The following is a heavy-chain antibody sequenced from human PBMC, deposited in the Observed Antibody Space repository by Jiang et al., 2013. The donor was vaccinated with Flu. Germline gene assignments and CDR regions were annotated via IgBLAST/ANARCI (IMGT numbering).Heavy chain of an antibody. CDR3: AKDKVGAAYWYFDL. J-gene: IGHJ2*01. D-gene: IGHD1-26*01. CDR1: GFTFGHYA. V-gene: IGHV3-23*04. Sequence: VQLVESGGGLVKPGGSLRLSCTTSGFTFGHYAMSWVRQAPGKGLEWVSAISGSGGSTYYADSVKGRFTISRDNFKNTVFLQMNSLRAEDTAVYYCAKDKVGAAYWYFDLVGPWHPGHCLL. CDR2: ISGSGGST.